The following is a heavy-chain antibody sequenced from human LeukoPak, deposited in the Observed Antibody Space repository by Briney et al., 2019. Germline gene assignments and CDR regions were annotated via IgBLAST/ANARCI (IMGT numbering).Heavy chain of an antibody. J-gene: IGHJ6*02. V-gene: IGHV4-34*01. Sequence: PSETLSLTCAVYGGSFSGYYWSWIRQPPGKGLEWIGEINHSGSTNYNPSLKSRVTISVDTSKNQFSLKLSSVTAADTAVYYCARDALNYYGVDVWGQGTTVTVSS. D-gene: IGHD2-2*01. CDR1: GGSFSGYY. CDR2: INHSGST. CDR3: ARDALNYYGVDV.